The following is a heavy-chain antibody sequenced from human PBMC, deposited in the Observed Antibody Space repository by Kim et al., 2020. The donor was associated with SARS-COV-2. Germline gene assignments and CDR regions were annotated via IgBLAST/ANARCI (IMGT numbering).Heavy chain of an antibody. V-gene: IGHV4-59*01. CDR2: IFYSGST. CDR3: ARESDAGIYDFWSGYLDV. J-gene: IGHJ6*04. Sequence: SETLSLTCTVSGGSISSYYWSWIRQPPGKGLEWIGYIFYSGSTNYNPSLKSRVTISVDTSKNQFSLKLSSVTAADTAVYYCARESDAGIYDFWSGYLDVWGKGTTVTVSS. D-gene: IGHD3-3*01. CDR1: GGSISSYY.